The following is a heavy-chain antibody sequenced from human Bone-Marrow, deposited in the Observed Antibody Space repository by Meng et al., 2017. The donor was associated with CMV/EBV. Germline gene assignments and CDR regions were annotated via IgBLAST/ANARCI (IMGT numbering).Heavy chain of an antibody. V-gene: IGHV3-9*01. Sequence: GGSLRLSCAVSGFSLDNYGMHWVRQAPGKGLEWVSGISWNSASIGYVDSVKGRFTISRDNAKNTLYLQMNSLRAEDTAVYYCARAGGTRGYFDYWGQGTLVTVSS. CDR1: GFSLDNYG. J-gene: IGHJ4*02. CDR3: ARAGGTRGYFDY. D-gene: IGHD1-26*01. CDR2: ISWNSASI.